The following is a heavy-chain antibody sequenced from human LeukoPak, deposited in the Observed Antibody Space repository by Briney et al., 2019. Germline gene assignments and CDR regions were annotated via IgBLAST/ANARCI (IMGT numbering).Heavy chain of an antibody. CDR3: ASLSRPGAFDI. J-gene: IGHJ3*02. Sequence: GGSLRLSCAASGFTFNTYRMNWVRQAPGKGLEWVSSISSTSSSIDYADSVKGRFTISRDNAKNSLYLQMNSLRAEDTAVYYCASLSRPGAFDIWGQGTMVTVSS. V-gene: IGHV3-21*01. CDR2: ISSTSSSI. D-gene: IGHD7-27*01. CDR1: GFTFNTYR.